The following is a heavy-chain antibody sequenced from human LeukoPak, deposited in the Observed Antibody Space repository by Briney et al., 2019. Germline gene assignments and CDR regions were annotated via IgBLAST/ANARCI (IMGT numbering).Heavy chain of an antibody. D-gene: IGHD6-13*01. V-gene: IGHV3-30-3*01. Sequence: GGSLRLSCAASGFTFSSYAMHWVRQAPGKGLEWVAVISYDGSNKYYADSVKGRFTISRDNSKNTLYLQMNSLRAEDTAVYYCARESRHSSSWYTPDYWGQGTLVTVSS. CDR2: ISYDGSNK. CDR1: GFTFSSYA. J-gene: IGHJ4*02. CDR3: ARESRHSSSWYTPDY.